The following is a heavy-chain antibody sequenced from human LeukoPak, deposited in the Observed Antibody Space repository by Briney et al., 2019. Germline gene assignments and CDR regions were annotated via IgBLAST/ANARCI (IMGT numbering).Heavy chain of an antibody. Sequence: ASVKVSCKASGYTFTGYYMHWVRQAPGQGLEWMGWINPNSSGTNYAQKFQGRVTMTRDTSISTAYMELSRLRSDDTAVYYCARDIIFAYYYDTPAYDAFDIWGQGTMVTVSS. CDR3: ARDIIFAYYYDTPAYDAFDI. J-gene: IGHJ3*02. D-gene: IGHD3-22*01. CDR2: INPNSSGT. CDR1: GYTFTGYY. V-gene: IGHV1-2*02.